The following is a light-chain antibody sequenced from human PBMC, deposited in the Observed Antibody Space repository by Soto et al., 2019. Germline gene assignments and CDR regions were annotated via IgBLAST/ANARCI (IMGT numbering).Light chain of an antibody. CDR3: QQLNSDPWT. J-gene: IGKJ1*01. Sequence: IQLTQSPSSLSASVGDRVTITFRASQGIDNFLAWYQQKPGKAPKLLIYAASTLQSGVPSRFSGRGSGTDFTLTIRSLQPEDFATYYCQQLNSDPWTFGQGTKVEIK. CDR1: QGIDNF. V-gene: IGKV1-9*01. CDR2: AAS.